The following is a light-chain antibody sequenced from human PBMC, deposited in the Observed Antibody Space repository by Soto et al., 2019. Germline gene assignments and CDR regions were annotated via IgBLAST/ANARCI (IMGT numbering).Light chain of an antibody. Sequence: AIRMTQSPSSLSASTGDRVTITCRASQGISSYLAWYQQKPGKAPKLLIYAASTLQSGVPSRFSGSGSGTDFTLTISCLQYEDFETYYCQQYYSYQPAFGQGTKVDIK. CDR1: QGISSY. CDR3: QQYYSYQPA. CDR2: AAS. V-gene: IGKV1-8*01. J-gene: IGKJ1*01.